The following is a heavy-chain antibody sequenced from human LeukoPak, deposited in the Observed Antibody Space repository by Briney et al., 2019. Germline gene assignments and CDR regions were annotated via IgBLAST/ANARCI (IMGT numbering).Heavy chain of an antibody. CDR3: ARASRFGELYYYYYYMDV. D-gene: IGHD3-10*01. CDR2: IYYSGST. CDR1: GGSFSSYY. Sequence: SETLSLTCTVSGGSFSSYYWSWIRQPPGKGLEWIGYIYYSGSTNYNPSLKSRVTISVDTSKNQFSLKLSSVTAADTAVYYCARASRFGELYYYYYYMDVWGKGTTVTVSS. J-gene: IGHJ6*03. V-gene: IGHV4-59*01.